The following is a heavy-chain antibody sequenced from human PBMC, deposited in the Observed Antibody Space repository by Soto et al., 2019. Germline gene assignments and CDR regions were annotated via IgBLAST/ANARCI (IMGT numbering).Heavy chain of an antibody. Sequence: ASVKVSCKAAGYNFNNYHIHWGRKAPGQGLEWVGSISAYDGHTDYAQKLQGRVTMTTDRSTSTAFMELRSLTSDDTALYYCARETDWTYFPHWGQGTLVTVSS. CDR2: ISAYDGHT. V-gene: IGHV1-18*01. J-gene: IGHJ1*01. CDR1: GYNFNNYH. CDR3: ARETDWTYFPH. D-gene: IGHD1-1*01.